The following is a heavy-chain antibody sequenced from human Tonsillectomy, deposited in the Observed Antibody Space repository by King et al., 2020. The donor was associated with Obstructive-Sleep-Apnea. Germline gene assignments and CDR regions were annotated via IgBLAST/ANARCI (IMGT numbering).Heavy chain of an antibody. V-gene: IGHV4-59*01. Sequence: VQLQESGPGLVKPSETLSLTCTVSGDSISSYYWSWIRQPPGKGLEWVGDIYYSVSTNYQPSLQGRVTILVDTSKNQFSLNLSSVTAAHTAVYYCARESRVYYDSSCYYKLRGQATLVTVSS. CDR3: ARESRVYYDSSCYYKL. D-gene: IGHD3-22*01. CDR2: IYYSVST. CDR1: GDSISSYY. J-gene: IGHJ4*02.